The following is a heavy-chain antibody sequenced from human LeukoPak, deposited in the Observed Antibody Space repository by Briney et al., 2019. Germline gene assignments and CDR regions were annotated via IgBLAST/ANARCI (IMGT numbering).Heavy chain of an antibody. J-gene: IGHJ4*02. CDR3: ATRDVVVAATEHDC. V-gene: IGHV1-2*02. D-gene: IGHD2-15*01. CDR2: INPNSGGT. CDR1: GYTFTGYY. Sequence: ASVTVSCKPSGYTFTGYYMHWVRQAPGQGLAGMGWINPNSGGTNYAQKFQGRVTMTRDTSISTAYMELSRLRSDDTAVYYCATRDVVVAATEHDCGGQGTLVTVSS.